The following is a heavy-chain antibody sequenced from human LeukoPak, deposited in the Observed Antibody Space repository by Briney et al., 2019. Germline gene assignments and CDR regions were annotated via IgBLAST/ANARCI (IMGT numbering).Heavy chain of an antibody. V-gene: IGHV3-30*02. CDR2: IRYDGSNK. CDR3: AKRDRMYTSGSYYFDY. Sequence: RGSLRLSCAASGFTFSNYGMHWVRQAPGKGLEWVTFIRYDGSNKYYADSVKGRFTISRDNSKNTLYLHMNSLRAEGTAVYYCAKRDRMYTSGSYYFDYWGQGTLVTVSS. J-gene: IGHJ4*02. D-gene: IGHD6-19*01. CDR1: GFTFSNYG.